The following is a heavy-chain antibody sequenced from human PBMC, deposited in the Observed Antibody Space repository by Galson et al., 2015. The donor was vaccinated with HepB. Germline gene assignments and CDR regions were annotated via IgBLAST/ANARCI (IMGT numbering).Heavy chain of an antibody. CDR3: ARVGDYYDSSGYYWANDAFDI. CDR1: GYTFTSYG. V-gene: IGHV1-18*01. Sequence: SVKVSCKASGYTFTSYGISWVRQAPGQGLEWMGWISAYNGNTNYAQKLQGRVTMTTDTSTSTAYMELRSLRSDDTAVYYCARVGDYYDSSGYYWANDAFDIWGQGTMVTVSS. J-gene: IGHJ3*02. CDR2: ISAYNGNT. D-gene: IGHD3-22*01.